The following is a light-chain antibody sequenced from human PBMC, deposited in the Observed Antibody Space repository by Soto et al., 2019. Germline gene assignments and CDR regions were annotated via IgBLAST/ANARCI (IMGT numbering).Light chain of an antibody. V-gene: IGKV3-15*01. CDR2: RAS. Sequence: EIVMTQSPATLSVSPGERATLSCTASHYVYSNVAWFQQRPGQAPRLLINRASTRATGTPARFSGSGSGTEFTLTITSLQSEDFALYYCQQYHNLWTFGRGTEVEIK. J-gene: IGKJ1*01. CDR3: QQYHNLWT. CDR1: HYVYSN.